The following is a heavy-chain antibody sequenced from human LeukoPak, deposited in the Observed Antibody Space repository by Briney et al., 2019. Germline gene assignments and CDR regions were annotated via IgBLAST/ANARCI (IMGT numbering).Heavy chain of an antibody. V-gene: IGHV3-23*01. J-gene: IGHJ4*02. Sequence: GGSLGLSCAASGFTFSSYAMSWVRQAPGEGLEWVSGISGGGANTHYADSVKGRFTISRDNSKNTLYLQMSSLRAEDTAIYFCAKEIANTNGWYADHWGQGTLVTVSS. D-gene: IGHD6-19*01. CDR3: AKEIANTNGWYADH. CDR1: GFTFSSYA. CDR2: ISGGGANT.